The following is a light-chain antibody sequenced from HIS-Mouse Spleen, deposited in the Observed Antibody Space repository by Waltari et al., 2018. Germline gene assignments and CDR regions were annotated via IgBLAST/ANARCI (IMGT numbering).Light chain of an antibody. Sequence: QSVLTQPPSASGTPGQRVTISCSGSSSNIGSNYVYWYQQLQGPAPKLLIYRNNQRPSGVPDRFSGSKSGTSASLVISGLRSEDDADYYCAAWDDSDWVFGGGTKLTVL. V-gene: IGLV1-47*01. CDR3: AAWDDSDWV. CDR1: SSNIGSNY. CDR2: RNN. J-gene: IGLJ3*02.